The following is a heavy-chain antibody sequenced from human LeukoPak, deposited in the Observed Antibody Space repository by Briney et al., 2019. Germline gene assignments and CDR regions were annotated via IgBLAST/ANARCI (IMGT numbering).Heavy chain of an antibody. CDR3: AREKQLNNWFDP. D-gene: IGHD6-13*01. CDR2: IYHSGST. V-gene: IGHV4-38-2*02. CDR1: GYSISSGYY. Sequence: SETLSLTCTVSGYSISSGYYWGWIRQPPGKGLEWIGSIYHSGSTYYNPSLKSRVTISVDTSKNQFSLKLSSVTAADTAVYYCAREKQLNNWFDPWGQGTLVTVSS. J-gene: IGHJ5*02.